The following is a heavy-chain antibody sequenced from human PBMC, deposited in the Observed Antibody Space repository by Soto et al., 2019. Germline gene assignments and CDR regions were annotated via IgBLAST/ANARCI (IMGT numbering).Heavy chain of an antibody. Sequence: SETLSLTCTVSGGSTSSGDYYWSWIRHPPGKGLECIGYIYYSGITYYNPSLKNRLTISQDTSKNQFSLKLRSVTAADTAVYYCARQYGGYEYYFDYWGQGTLVTVSS. CDR1: GGSTSSGDYY. V-gene: IGHV4-30-4*01. CDR2: IYYSGIT. CDR3: ARQYGGYEYYFDY. J-gene: IGHJ4*02. D-gene: IGHD5-12*01.